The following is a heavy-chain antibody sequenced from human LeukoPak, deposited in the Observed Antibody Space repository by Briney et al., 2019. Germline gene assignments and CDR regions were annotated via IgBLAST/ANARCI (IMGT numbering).Heavy chain of an antibody. CDR2: IYYSGST. D-gene: IGHD2-15*01. CDR1: GGSISSSSYY. V-gene: IGHV4-39*01. J-gene: IGHJ4*02. CDR3: ARRICRGGSCYSIDY. Sequence: PSETLSLTCTVSGGSISSSSYYWGWIRQPPGKGLEWIGSIYYSGSTYYNPSLKSRVTISVDTSKNRFSLKLSSVTAADTAVYYCARRICRGGSCYSIDYWGQGTLVTVSS.